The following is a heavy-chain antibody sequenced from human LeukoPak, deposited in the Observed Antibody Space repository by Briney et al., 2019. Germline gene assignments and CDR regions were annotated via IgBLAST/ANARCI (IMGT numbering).Heavy chain of an antibody. CDR1: EFSVGSNY. D-gene: IGHD3-22*01. Sequence: PGGSLRLSYAASEFSVGSNYMTWVRQAPGKGLEWVSLIYSGGSTYYADSVKGRFTISRDNSKNTLYLQMNSLRAEDTAVYYCAKDRSLEYYDSSGYYRKSGDFDYWGQGTLVTVSS. CDR3: AKDRSLEYYDSSGYYRKSGDFDY. V-gene: IGHV3-66*02. J-gene: IGHJ4*02. CDR2: IYSGGST.